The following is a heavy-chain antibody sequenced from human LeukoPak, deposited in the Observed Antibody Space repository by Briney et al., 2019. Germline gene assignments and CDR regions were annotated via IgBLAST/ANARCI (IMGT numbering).Heavy chain of an antibody. Sequence: PGGALRLSCAASGFTLSNYWMHWVRQAPGKGLVWVSRITSDGSGTSYADSVKGRFTISRDNARNSLDLQVNSLRAEDTAVYYCAKGRRSGYDFDYWGQGTLVTVSS. CDR3: AKGRRSGYDFDY. V-gene: IGHV3-74*01. CDR2: ITSDGSGT. CDR1: GFTLSNYW. J-gene: IGHJ4*02. D-gene: IGHD5-12*01.